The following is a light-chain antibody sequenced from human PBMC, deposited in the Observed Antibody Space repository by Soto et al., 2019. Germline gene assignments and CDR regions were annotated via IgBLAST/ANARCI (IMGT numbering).Light chain of an antibody. CDR3: QQCYSSPLT. V-gene: IGKV1-5*01. J-gene: IGKJ4*01. Sequence: DIQLTQTPSTLSASIGDRVTITCRASQSLSGWLAWYQQTPGKAPKLLISDAFRLESGVPSRFRGSGSGTEFSLTISSLQPGDFATYYCQQCYSSPLTFGGGTKVDI. CDR2: DAF. CDR1: QSLSGW.